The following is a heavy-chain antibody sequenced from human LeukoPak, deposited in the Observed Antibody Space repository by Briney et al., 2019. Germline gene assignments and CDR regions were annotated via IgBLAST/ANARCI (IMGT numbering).Heavy chain of an antibody. CDR2: ISAYNGNT. V-gene: IGHV1-18*01. CDR3: ARAFYCSSTSCYATPDAFDI. Sequence: ASVKVSCKASGYTFTSYGISWVRQAPGQGLEWMGWISAYNGNTNYAQKLQGRVTMTTDTSTSTAYMELRSLRSDDTAVYYCARAFYCSSTSCYATPDAFDIWGQGTMVTVSS. J-gene: IGHJ3*02. D-gene: IGHD2-2*01. CDR1: GYTFTSYG.